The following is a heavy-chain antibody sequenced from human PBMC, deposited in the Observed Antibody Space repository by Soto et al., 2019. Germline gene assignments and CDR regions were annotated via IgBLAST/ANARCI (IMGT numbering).Heavy chain of an antibody. CDR3: ARDFPTCFDD. CDR1: GGSISSYY. V-gene: IGHV4-59*01. CDR2: IYYSGST. J-gene: IGHJ4*02. Sequence: PSETLSLTCTVSGGSISSYYWSWIRQPPGKGLEWIGYIYYSGSTNYNPSLKSRVTISVDTSKNQFSLKLSSVTAADTAVYYCARDFPTCFDDRGQGSLVTVSS.